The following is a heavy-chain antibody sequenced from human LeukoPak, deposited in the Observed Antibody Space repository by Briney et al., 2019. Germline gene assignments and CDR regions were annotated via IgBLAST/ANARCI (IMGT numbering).Heavy chain of an antibody. CDR2: ISAYNGNT. Sequence: GASVKVSCKASGYTFTSYGISWVRQAPGQGLEWMGWISAYNGNTNYAQKLQGRVTMTTDTSTSAAYMELRSLRSEDTAVYYCARAHAPGDYGDALDYWGQGTLVTVSS. J-gene: IGHJ4*02. D-gene: IGHD4-17*01. V-gene: IGHV1-18*01. CDR3: ARAHAPGDYGDALDY. CDR1: GYTFTSYG.